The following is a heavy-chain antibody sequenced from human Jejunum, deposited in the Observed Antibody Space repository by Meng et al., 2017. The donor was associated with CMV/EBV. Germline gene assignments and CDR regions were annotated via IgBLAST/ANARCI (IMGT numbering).Heavy chain of an antibody. Sequence: AASGFSFGVYSMNCVRPAPGKGLEWLSYIDSFSSTMYYTDSIKGRFTISRDNAKNSLYLQMNSLSAEDTAVYYCARDSIASALDYWGQGVLVTVSS. CDR1: GFSFGVYS. V-gene: IGHV3-48*01. J-gene: IGHJ4*02. CDR2: IDSFSSTM. D-gene: IGHD6-13*01. CDR3: ARDSIASALDY.